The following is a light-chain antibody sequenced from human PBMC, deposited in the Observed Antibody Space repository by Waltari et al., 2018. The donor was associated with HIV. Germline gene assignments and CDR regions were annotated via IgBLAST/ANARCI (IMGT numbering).Light chain of an antibody. CDR3: YSTDSSGNHVV. J-gene: IGLJ2*01. Sequence: SYELTQPPSVSVSPGQTARITCSGDALPKKYAYWYQQKSGQAPVLVIYEDSKRPSGIPERSSGSSSGTMATLTISGAQVEDEADYYCYSTDSSGNHVVFGGGTKLTVL. CDR2: EDS. CDR1: ALPKKY. V-gene: IGLV3-10*01.